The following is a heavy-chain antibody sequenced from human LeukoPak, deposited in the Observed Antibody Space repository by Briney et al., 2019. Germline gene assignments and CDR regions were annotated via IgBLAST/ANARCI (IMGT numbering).Heavy chain of an antibody. CDR2: VKHSGST. Sequence: KPSETLSLTCTVSGGSISSSSYYWSWIRQPPGKGLEWIGNVKHSGSTHSNPSLKSRVTISVDTSKNQFSLKVSSVTAADTAVYYCARGNRGAVGKQQLVRVVWYFDLWGRGTLVTVSS. D-gene: IGHD6-13*01. CDR3: ARGNRGAVGKQQLVRVVWYFDL. CDR1: GGSISSSSYY. V-gene: IGHV4-39*07. J-gene: IGHJ2*01.